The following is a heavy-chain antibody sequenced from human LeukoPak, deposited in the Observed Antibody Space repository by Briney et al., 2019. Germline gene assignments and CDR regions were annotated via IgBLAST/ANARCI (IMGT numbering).Heavy chain of an antibody. D-gene: IGHD3-3*01. CDR1: GGSFSGYY. Sequence: PSETLSLTCAVYGGSFSGYYWSWIRQPPGKGLEWIGEINHSGSTNYNPSLKSRVTISVDTSKNQFSLKLSSVTAADTAVYYCARHPILFWSGYYFDYWGQGTLVTVSS. V-gene: IGHV4-34*01. CDR3: ARHPILFWSGYYFDY. J-gene: IGHJ4*02. CDR2: INHSGST.